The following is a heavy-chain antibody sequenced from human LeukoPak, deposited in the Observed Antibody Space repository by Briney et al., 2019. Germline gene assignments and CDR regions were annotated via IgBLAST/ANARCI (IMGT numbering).Heavy chain of an antibody. Sequence: GGSLRLPCAGSGFIFSNAWMNWVRQAPGRGLEWAGRIKSKANGGAIDYAASVKGRFTISRDDSKDTVYLQMNSLKTEDTAVYYCATGITLDFWGQGTLVTVSS. CDR2: IKSKANGGAI. CDR1: GFIFSNAW. D-gene: IGHD1-14*01. CDR3: ATGITLDF. V-gene: IGHV3-15*01. J-gene: IGHJ4*02.